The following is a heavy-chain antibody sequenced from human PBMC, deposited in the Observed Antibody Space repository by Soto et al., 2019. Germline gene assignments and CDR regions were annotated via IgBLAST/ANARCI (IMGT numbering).Heavy chain of an antibody. CDR3: VRDFRGAVAGSEFDH. V-gene: IGHV3-74*01. J-gene: IGHJ4*02. CDR2: INGNADNS. D-gene: IGHD6-19*01. CDR1: GFSFVSYW. Sequence: EVQLAESGGGLVLTGGSLRLSCAASGFSFVSYWMHWVRQVPGEGPAWVSRINGNADNSDYADSVKGRFTISRDNAMNRLYLQMDSLRADDTGVYYCVRDFRGAVAGSEFDHWGQGTLVTVSS.